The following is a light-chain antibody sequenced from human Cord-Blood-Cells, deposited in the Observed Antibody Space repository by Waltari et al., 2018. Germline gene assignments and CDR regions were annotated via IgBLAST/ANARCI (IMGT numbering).Light chain of an antibody. V-gene: IGKV3-20*01. CDR1: PSVSSNY. J-gene: IGKJ1*01. Sequence: ELVLTQSPGTLSSSPWERATLSCRASPSVSSNYLAWYQQKPGQAPRLLIYGASSRATGIPDRFSGSGYGTDFTLTISRLEPEDFAVYYCQQYGSSPRTFGQGTKVEIK. CDR2: GAS. CDR3: QQYGSSPRT.